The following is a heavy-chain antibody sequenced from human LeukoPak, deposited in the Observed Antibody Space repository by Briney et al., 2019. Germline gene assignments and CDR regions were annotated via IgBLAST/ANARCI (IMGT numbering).Heavy chain of an antibody. CDR1: GFIFSGHV. CDR2: IWYDGSNK. Sequence: GGSLRLSCAASGFIFSGHVMHWVRQAPGKGLEWVAVIWYDGSNKYYADSVKGRFTISRDNSKNTLYLQMNSLRAEDTAVYYCARDDYGGNDYWGQGTLVTVSS. CDR3: ARDDYGGNDY. D-gene: IGHD4-23*01. V-gene: IGHV3-33*08. J-gene: IGHJ4*02.